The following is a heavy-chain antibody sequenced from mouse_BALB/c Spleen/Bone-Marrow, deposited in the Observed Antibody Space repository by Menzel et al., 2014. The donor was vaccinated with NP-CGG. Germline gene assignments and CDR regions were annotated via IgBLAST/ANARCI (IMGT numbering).Heavy chain of an antibody. Sequence: QVQLQQSGAELVKPGASVKLSCKASGYTFTSYYMYWVKQRPGQGLEWIGEINPSNGGTNFNEKFKSKATLTVDKSSSTAYMQLSSLTSEDSAVYHCTRREYYRYDRAMDYWGQGTSVTVSS. CDR1: GYTFTSYY. CDR3: TRREYYRYDRAMDY. D-gene: IGHD2-14*01. V-gene: IGHV1S81*02. CDR2: INPSNGGT. J-gene: IGHJ4*01.